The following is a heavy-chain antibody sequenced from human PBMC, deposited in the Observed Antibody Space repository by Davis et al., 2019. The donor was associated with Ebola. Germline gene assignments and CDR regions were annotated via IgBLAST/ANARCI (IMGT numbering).Heavy chain of an antibody. J-gene: IGHJ3*01. Sequence: PGGSLRLSCAASGFTFSSYAMSWVRQAPGKGLEWVSAISGSGGSTYYADSVKGRFTISRDNAKNTLYLQMNSLRTEDTAIYYCVRLTGNDAFDLWGQGTMVTVSS. CDR2: ISGSGGST. D-gene: IGHD3-9*01. CDR3: VRLTGNDAFDL. CDR1: GFTFSSYA. V-gene: IGHV3-23*01.